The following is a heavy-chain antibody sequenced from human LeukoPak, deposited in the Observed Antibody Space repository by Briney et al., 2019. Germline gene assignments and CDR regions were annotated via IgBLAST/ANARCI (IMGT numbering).Heavy chain of an antibody. CDR3: ARNVNCGGDCYSFFDY. Sequence: ASVKVSSKASGYTFTGYYMHWVRQAPGQGLGWMGWINPNSGGTNYAQKFQGRVTMTRDTSISTAYMELSRLRSDDTAVYYCARNVNCGGDCYSFFDYWGQGTLVTVSS. J-gene: IGHJ4*02. V-gene: IGHV1-2*02. D-gene: IGHD2-21*02. CDR2: INPNSGGT. CDR1: GYTFTGYY.